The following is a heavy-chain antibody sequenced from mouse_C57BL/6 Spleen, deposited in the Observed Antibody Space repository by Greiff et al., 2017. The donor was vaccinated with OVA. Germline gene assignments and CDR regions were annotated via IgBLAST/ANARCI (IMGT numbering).Heavy chain of an antibody. CDR1: GFSLTSYG. V-gene: IGHV2-2*01. J-gene: IGHJ4*01. D-gene: IGHD1-1*01. CDR3: ARNFITTVVDYYAMDY. CDR2: IWSGGST. Sequence: VQLQQSGPGLVQPSQSLSITCTVSGFSLTSYGVHWVRQSPGKGLEWLGVIWSGGSTDYNAAFISRLSISKDNSKSQVFFKMNSLQADDTAIYYCARNFITTVVDYYAMDYWGQGTSVTVSS.